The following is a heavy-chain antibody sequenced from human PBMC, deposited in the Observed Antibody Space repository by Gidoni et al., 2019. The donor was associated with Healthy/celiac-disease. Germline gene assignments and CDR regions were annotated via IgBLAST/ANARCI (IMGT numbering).Heavy chain of an antibody. CDR2: IYYSGSS. D-gene: IGHD3-3*01. CDR3: ALTDFWNNWFDP. Sequence: QVLLQESGPGLVKPSQTLSLTCTVSGGSISSDDHYWSWIRQHPGEGLEWIGYIYYSGSSYYNPSLKSRVTMSVDTSRNQFSLKLNSVTAADTAVYYCALTDFWNNWFDPWGQGTLVTVSS. CDR1: GGSISSDDHY. J-gene: IGHJ5*02. V-gene: IGHV4-31*03.